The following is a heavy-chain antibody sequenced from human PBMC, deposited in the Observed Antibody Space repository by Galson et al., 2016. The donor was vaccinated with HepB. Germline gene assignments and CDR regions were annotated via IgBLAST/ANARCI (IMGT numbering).Heavy chain of an antibody. J-gene: IGHJ5*02. CDR1: GFTFSNYA. Sequence: SLRLSCAASGFTFSNYAMSWVRQAPGKGLERVSTISGSGDTTYDADAVRGRFTISRDNSRNTLSLQMDSLRAEDSAIYYCAKGNIVQVPAAPYAWGQGALVTVSS. D-gene: IGHD2-2*01. CDR2: ISGSGDTT. V-gene: IGHV3-23*01. CDR3: AKGNIVQVPAAPYA.